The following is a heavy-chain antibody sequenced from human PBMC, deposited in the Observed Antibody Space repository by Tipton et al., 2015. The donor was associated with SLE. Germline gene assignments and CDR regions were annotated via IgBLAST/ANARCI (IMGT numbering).Heavy chain of an antibody. CDR3: ARTDFWGAHDY. D-gene: IGHD3-3*01. Sequence: TLSLTCTVSGGSISSGNYYWSWLRQPAGKTLEWIGRFYTTGTTSYNSSLKSRVTISIDTSKNQFALKATSVTAADTAVYYCARTDFWGAHDYWGQGTLVTVSS. CDR2: FYTTGTT. J-gene: IGHJ4*02. CDR1: GGSISSGNYY. V-gene: IGHV4-61*02.